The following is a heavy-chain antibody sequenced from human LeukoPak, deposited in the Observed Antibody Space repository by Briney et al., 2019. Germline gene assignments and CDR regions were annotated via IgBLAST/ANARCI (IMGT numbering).Heavy chain of an antibody. CDR2: IYYSGNT. Sequence: SETLSLTCIVSGGSISSTTYYWGWIRQPPGKRLEWIGSIYYSGNTYYNPSLKSRVTISIDTSKNQFSLNLNSVTAADTALYSCARHXLGGXXXXXFNXWG. V-gene: IGHV4-39*01. CDR3: ARHXLGGXXXXXFNX. J-gene: IGHJ4*01. CDR1: GGSISSTTYY. D-gene: IGHD1-26*01.